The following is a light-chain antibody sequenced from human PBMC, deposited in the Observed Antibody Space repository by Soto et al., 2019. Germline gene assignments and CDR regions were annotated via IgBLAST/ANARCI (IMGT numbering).Light chain of an antibody. CDR2: LGS. V-gene: IGKV2-28*01. CDR1: QSLLHSNGYNY. Sequence: DIVMTQSPPSLPVTPGEPASISCRSSQSLLHSNGYNYLDWYLQKPGQSPQLLIYLGSNRASEVPDRFSGSGSGTDFTLKISRVEAEDVGVYYCMQALQTPWTFGQGTKVEIK. J-gene: IGKJ1*01. CDR3: MQALQTPWT.